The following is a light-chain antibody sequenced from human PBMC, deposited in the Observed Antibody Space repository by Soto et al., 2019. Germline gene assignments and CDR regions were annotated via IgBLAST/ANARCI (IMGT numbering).Light chain of an antibody. CDR1: QSISSY. Sequence: DIQMTQSPSSLSASVGDRVTITCRASQSISSYLNWYQQKSGEAPKLLIYAASSLQSGVPSRFSGSGSETEFTLTISSLQPEDFAIYYCQRGYHTPFTFGPGTKVDIK. V-gene: IGKV1-39*01. CDR2: AAS. J-gene: IGKJ3*01. CDR3: QRGYHTPFT.